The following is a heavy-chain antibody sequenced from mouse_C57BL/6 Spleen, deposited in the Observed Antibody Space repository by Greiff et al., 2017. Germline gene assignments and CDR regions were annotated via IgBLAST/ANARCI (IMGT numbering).Heavy chain of an antibody. Sequence: QVQLKESGPELVKPGASVKISCKASGYAFSSSWMNWVKQRPGKGLEWIGRIYPGDGDTNYNGKFKGKATLTADKSSSTAYMQLSSLTSEDSAVYFCARGLDGYYVGWYFDVWGTGTTVTVSS. CDR3: ARGLDGYYVGWYFDV. CDR2: IYPGDGDT. V-gene: IGHV1-82*01. J-gene: IGHJ1*03. D-gene: IGHD2-3*01. CDR1: GYAFSSSW.